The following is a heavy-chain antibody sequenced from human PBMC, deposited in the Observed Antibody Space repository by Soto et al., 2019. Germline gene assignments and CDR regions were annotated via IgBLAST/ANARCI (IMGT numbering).Heavy chain of an antibody. D-gene: IGHD5-12*01. CDR3: AKLPARDGYLYPDY. CDR1: GFTFSSYG. Sequence: QVQLVESGGGVVQPGRSLRLSCAASGFTFSSYGMHWVRQAPGKGLEWVAVISYDGSNKYYADSVKGRFTISRDNSKNTLYLQMNSLRAEDTAVYYCAKLPARDGYLYPDYWGQGTLVTVSS. V-gene: IGHV3-30*18. CDR2: ISYDGSNK. J-gene: IGHJ4*02.